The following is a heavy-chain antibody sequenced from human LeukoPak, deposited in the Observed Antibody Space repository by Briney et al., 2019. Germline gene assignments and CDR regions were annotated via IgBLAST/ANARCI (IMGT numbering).Heavy chain of an antibody. Sequence: GASVKVSCKASGGTFSSYAISWVRQAPGQGLEWMGRIIPILGIANYAQKFQGRVTITADKSTSTAYMELSSLRSEDTAVYYCASPYYYGSGSEYDAFDIWGQGTMVTVSS. D-gene: IGHD3-10*01. V-gene: IGHV1-69*04. CDR1: GGTFSSYA. J-gene: IGHJ3*02. CDR2: IIPILGIA. CDR3: ASPYYYGSGSEYDAFDI.